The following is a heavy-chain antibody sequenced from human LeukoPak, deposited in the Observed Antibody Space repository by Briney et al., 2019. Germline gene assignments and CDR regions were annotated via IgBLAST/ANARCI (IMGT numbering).Heavy chain of an antibody. V-gene: IGHV3-30-3*01. CDR1: GFTFSSYA. CDR3: AREGYYGSGSPPSLYFDY. D-gene: IGHD3-10*01. CDR2: TSSDLNVK. J-gene: IGHJ4*02. Sequence: GGSLILSCAASGFTFSSYAMHWVRQAPGKGLEWVAVTSSDLNVKLYADSVKGRFTISRDNSRSTLYLQMNSLRPEDTAIYYCAREGYYGSGSPPSLYFDYWGQGTLVTVSS.